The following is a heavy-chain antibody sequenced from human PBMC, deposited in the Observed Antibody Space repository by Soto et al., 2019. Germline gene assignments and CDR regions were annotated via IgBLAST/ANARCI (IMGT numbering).Heavy chain of an antibody. CDR3: ARNDILTGYTFDS. D-gene: IGHD3-9*01. CDR2: IFYSGST. J-gene: IGHJ4*02. Sequence: PSETLSLTCTVSGGSIVSSRYYWAWIRQSPGKGLEWIGSIFYSGSTYYKPSLKSRGTISADTSKSQFSLKLSSVTAADTALYYCARNDILTGYTFDSWGQGTLVTVSS. V-gene: IGHV4-39*01. CDR1: GGSIVSSRYY.